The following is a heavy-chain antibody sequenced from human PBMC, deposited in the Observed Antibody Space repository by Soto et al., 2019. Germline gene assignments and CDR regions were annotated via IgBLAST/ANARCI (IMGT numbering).Heavy chain of an antibody. Sequence: QLRLQESGSRVVRTSETLSLTCTVSGGSITYGGFSWSWIRQSPGKGLEWIGYISHLENTYFHPTFKSRLTMSIDRSKNQFSLNLSSVTAADRAVYFCARDGGNYPFDSWGQGVLVSVSS. CDR3: ARDGGNYPFDS. CDR2: ISHLENT. J-gene: IGHJ4*02. V-gene: IGHV4-30-2*06. D-gene: IGHD1-7*01. CDR1: GGSITYGGFS.